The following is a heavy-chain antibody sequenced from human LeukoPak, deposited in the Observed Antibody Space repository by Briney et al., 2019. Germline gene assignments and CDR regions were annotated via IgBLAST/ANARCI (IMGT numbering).Heavy chain of an antibody. CDR1: SGSISSYY. Sequence: PSETLSLTCTVSSGSISSYYWSWIRQPPGKGLEWIGYIYYSGSTNYNPSLKSRVTISVDTSKNQFSLKLSSVAAADTAVYYCARIFWSGSQALYYFDYWGQGTLVTVSS. CDR3: ARIFWSGSQALYYFDY. V-gene: IGHV4-59*01. J-gene: IGHJ4*02. CDR2: IYYSGST. D-gene: IGHD3-3*01.